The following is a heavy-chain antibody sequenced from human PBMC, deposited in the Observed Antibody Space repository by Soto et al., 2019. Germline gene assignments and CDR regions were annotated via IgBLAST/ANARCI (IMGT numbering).Heavy chain of an antibody. CDR1: GCTFSTHT. CDR2: IIPIFGTS. J-gene: IGHJ3*02. V-gene: IGHV1-69*13. D-gene: IGHD3-22*01. CDR3: ARRLDYYESHPSRAGDSFEI. Sequence: SVKVSCKTSGCTFSTHTITWVRQGPGQGLEWMGRIIPIFGTSKYAQNFQGRVTITAEESTNTSYMELSSLRSEDTAVYFCARRLDYYESHPSRAGDSFEIWGQGTMLIVS.